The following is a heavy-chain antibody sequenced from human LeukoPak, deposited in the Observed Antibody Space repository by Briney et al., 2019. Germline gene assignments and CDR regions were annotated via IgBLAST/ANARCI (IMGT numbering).Heavy chain of an antibody. CDR3: AKYYYDSGSYPDS. J-gene: IGHJ4*02. CDR2: IRGSGGDT. V-gene: IGHV3-23*01. CDR1: GFTFSNYA. D-gene: IGHD3-10*01. Sequence: GGSLRLSCAASGFTFSNYAMSWVRQAPGKGLEWVSTIRGSGGDTCYADSVRGRFTISRDNSKNTRYLQMSSLRAEDTAVYYCAKYYYDSGSYPDSWGQGTLVTVSS.